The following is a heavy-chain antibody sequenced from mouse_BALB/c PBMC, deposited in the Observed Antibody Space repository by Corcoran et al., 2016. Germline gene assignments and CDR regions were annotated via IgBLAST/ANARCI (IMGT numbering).Heavy chain of an antibody. D-gene: IGHD1-1*01. J-gene: IGHJ4*01. CDR2: INIYSGEP. Sequence: QIQLVQSGPELKKPGETVKISCKASGHTFTNYGMNWVKQAPGKGLKWMGWINIYSGEPTYADDFKGRFAFSLEISASTAYLQINNLKNEDTATYFCAITTEVADYYAMDYCGQATSVTVSS. CDR1: GHTFTNYG. CDR3: AITTEVADYYAMDY. V-gene: IGHV9-3-1*01.